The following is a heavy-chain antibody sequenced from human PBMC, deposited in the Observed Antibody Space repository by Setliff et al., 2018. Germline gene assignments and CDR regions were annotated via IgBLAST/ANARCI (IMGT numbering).Heavy chain of an antibody. J-gene: IGHJ4*02. CDR3: ARAHSSTLSVHDY. V-gene: IGHV3-21*01. CDR1: GFTFSSYS. Sequence: KPGGSLRLSCAASGFTFSSYSMNWVRQAPGKGLEWVSSISSSSSYIYYADSVKGRFTISRDNTRNSLYLQMNSLRAEDTAVYYCARAHSSTLSVHDYWGQGTLVTVSS. D-gene: IGHD2-2*01. CDR2: ISSSSSYI.